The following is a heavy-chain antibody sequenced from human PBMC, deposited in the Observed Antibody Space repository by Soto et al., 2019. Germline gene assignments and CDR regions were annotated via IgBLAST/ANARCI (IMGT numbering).Heavy chain of an antibody. CDR1: GGSISSYY. CDR3: ARNGRKSSTSPLLQEYYYYGMDV. Sequence: SETLSLTCTVSGGSISSYYWSWIRQPPGKGLEWIGYIYYSGSTTYNPSLKSRVTISVDTSKNQFSLKLSSVTAADTAVYYCARNGRKSSTSPLLQEYYYYGMDVWGQGTTVTVSS. J-gene: IGHJ6*02. V-gene: IGHV4-59*01. D-gene: IGHD2-2*01. CDR2: IYYSGST.